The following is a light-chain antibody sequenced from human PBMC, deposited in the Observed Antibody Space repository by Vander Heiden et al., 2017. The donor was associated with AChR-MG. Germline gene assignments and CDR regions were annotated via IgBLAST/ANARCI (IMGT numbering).Light chain of an antibody. J-gene: IGKJ1*01. CDR1: QTISIW. CDR3: RQYSDYPWT. CDR2: QAS. Sequence: DIQMTQSPSTLSASVGDRVTITCRASQTISIWLAWYQQKPGKAPQILIQQASSLETGVPSRFSGSGSGTEFTLTIGSLQPDDFATYYCRQYSDYPWTFGQGSKVEIK. V-gene: IGKV1-5*03.